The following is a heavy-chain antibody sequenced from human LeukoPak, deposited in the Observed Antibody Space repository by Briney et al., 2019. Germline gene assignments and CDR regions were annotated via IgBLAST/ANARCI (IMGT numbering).Heavy chain of an antibody. CDR3: ARGNILTGYCFDF. D-gene: IGHD3-9*01. V-gene: IGHV4-34*01. J-gene: IGHJ4*02. Sequence: SETLSLTCAVYGGSFTGYYWSWIRQTPGRGLEWVGEIHYTGATSYNPSLKSRATISTDSSKNQFSLRLSSVTAADTAVYYCARGNILTGYCFDFWGQGALVTVSS. CDR1: GGSFTGYY. CDR2: IHYTGAT.